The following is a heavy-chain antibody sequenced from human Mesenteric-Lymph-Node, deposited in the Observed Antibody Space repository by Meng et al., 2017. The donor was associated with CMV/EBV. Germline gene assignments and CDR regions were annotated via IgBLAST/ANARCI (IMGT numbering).Heavy chain of an antibody. J-gene: IGHJ4*02. Sequence: SVSSDSSYWSWIRQTPGKGLEWIGYVYIYYSGSTNYNPSLKSRVTISLDTSNNEFSLKLSSVTAADTAVYYCARSITGDISYYYFDYWGQGRLVTVSS. CDR1: SVSSDSSY. CDR3: ARSITGDISYYYFDY. D-gene: IGHD1-26*01. CDR2: VYIYYSGST. V-gene: IGHV4-61*01.